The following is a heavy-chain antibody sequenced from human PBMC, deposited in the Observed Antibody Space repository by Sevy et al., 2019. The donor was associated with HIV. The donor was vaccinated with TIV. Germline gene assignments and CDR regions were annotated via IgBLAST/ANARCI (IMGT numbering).Heavy chain of an antibody. Sequence: ASVKVFCKVSGFTLSAVSMHWERQVPGKGLEWIGTFDPEDCETIYAQKFQGRVTMTEDTSTDIAYMELSSLRSEDTAVFYCTITKDYYDNSGYPFDYWGQGTLVTVSS. CDR2: FDPEDCET. V-gene: IGHV1-24*01. D-gene: IGHD3-22*01. CDR3: TITKDYYDNSGYPFDY. J-gene: IGHJ4*02. CDR1: GFTLSAVS.